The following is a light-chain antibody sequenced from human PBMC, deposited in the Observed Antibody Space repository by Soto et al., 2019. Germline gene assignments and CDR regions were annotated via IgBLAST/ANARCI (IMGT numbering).Light chain of an antibody. Sequence: DIQMTQSPSTLSASVGDRVTVTCRASQSISSWLAWYQQKAGKAPKLLIYKASALESGVPSRFSGSGSATEFTLTISSLEPEDFATYYCQHYNTYPWTFGQGTKVDIK. CDR2: KAS. J-gene: IGKJ1*01. V-gene: IGKV1-5*03. CDR1: QSISSW. CDR3: QHYNTYPWT.